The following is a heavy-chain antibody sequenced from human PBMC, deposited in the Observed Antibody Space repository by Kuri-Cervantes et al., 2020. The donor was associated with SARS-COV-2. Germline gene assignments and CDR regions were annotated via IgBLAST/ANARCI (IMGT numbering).Heavy chain of an antibody. V-gene: IGHV3-30*01. CDR3: AKDMERGRFSSSDY. Sequence: GGSLRLSCAVSGFTFSSYAMHWVRQAPGKGLEWVAVISYDGSNKYYADSVKGRFTISRDNAKNSLYLQMNSLRAEDTALYYCAKDMERGRFSSSDYWGQGTLVTVSS. CDR1: GFTFSSYA. D-gene: IGHD3-3*01. CDR2: ISYDGSNK. J-gene: IGHJ4*02.